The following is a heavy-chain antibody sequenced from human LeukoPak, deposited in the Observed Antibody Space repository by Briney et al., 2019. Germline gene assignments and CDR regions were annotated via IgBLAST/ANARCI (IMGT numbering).Heavy chain of an antibody. V-gene: IGHV3-30*18. J-gene: IGHJ4*02. CDR2: ISYDGSNK. CDR3: AKESYYDSSGYPVDY. Sequence: GGSLRLSCAASGFTFSSYGMHWVRQAPGKGLEWVAVISYDGSNKYYADSVKGRFTISRDNSKNTPYLQMNSLRAEDTAVYYCAKESYYDSSGYPVDYWGQGTLVTVSS. D-gene: IGHD3-22*01. CDR1: GFTFSSYG.